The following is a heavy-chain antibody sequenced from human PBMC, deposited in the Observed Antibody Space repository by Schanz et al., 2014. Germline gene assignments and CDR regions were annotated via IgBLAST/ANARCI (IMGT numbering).Heavy chain of an antibody. Sequence: QVQLVQSGAEVKKPGASVKVSCKASGYTFTSYGISWVRQAPGQGLEWMGWISANNGNTNQAQKLQGRVTMTTDTSSRTADIELRSHRSADDAADYCAADRRPQSHSGWDVWGQGTLVTVSS. CDR3: AADRRPQSHSGWDV. J-gene: IGHJ4*03. CDR1: GYTFTSYG. V-gene: IGHV1-18*01. D-gene: IGHD1-26*01. CDR2: ISANNGNT.